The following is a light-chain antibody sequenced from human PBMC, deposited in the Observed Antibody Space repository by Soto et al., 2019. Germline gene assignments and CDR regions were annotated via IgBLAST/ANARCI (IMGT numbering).Light chain of an antibody. CDR1: SCDVGAYGC. Sequence: QSVLSRPASVSEAPVQSITTSGTGTSCDVGAYGCVSWYQQHPGRVPKLLLYVVFYRPSGLSSRFFGSHSVKTPSLTTSGLQAEDEADYYCTDYPTSNTLVFGVGNKVTGL. J-gene: IGLJ1*01. CDR3: TDYPTSNTLV. CDR2: VVF. V-gene: IGLV2-14*01.